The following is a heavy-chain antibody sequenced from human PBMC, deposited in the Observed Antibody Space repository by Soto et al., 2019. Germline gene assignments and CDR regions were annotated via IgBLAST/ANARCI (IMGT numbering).Heavy chain of an antibody. V-gene: IGHV3-74*01. CDR2: IYNDGSYA. CDR3: TRGPRPISTGTVAY. Sequence: GGSLRLSCAASGFIFKMYWMHWVRQTPGKGLVWISRIYNDGSYADYADSVKGRFTISRDNVNDTLYLQMNNLRAEDSGLYYCTRGPRPISTGTVAYWGQGTQVTVSS. D-gene: IGHD3-9*01. CDR1: GFIFKMYW. J-gene: IGHJ4*02.